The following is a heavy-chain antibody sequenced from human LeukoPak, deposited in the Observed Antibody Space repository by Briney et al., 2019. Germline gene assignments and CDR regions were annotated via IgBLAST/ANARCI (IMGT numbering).Heavy chain of an antibody. J-gene: IGHJ4*02. V-gene: IGHV3-23*01. CDR1: GFTFSSYA. D-gene: IGHD5-18*01. Sequence: PGGSLRLSCAASGFTFSSYAMSWVRQAPGKGLEWVSGIVVTGGTTYYADSVKGRFTISRDNSKNTLYLQMNSLSVDDTAVYYCAKGSNYGYGYYFDFWGQGALVTVSS. CDR3: AKGSNYGYGYYFDF. CDR2: IVVTGGTT.